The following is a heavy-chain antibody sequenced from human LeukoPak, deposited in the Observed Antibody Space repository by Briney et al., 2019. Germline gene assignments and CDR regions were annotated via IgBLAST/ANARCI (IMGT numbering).Heavy chain of an antibody. V-gene: IGHV1-46*01. CDR3: ARDRSVRSGELSEVGAYFDY. J-gene: IGHJ4*02. Sequence: ASVKVSCKASGYTFTSYYMHWVRQAPGQGLEWMGIINPSGGSTSYAQKFQGRVTMTRDTSTSTVYMELSSLRSEDTAVYYCARDRSVRSGELSEVGAYFDYWGQGTLVTVSS. CDR2: INPSGGST. CDR1: GYTFTSYY. D-gene: IGHD3-10*01.